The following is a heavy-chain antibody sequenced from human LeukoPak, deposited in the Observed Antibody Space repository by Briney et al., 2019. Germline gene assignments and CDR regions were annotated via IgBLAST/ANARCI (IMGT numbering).Heavy chain of an antibody. V-gene: IGHV1-18*01. Sequence: ASVKVSCKASGYTFTSYGISWARQAPGQGLEWMGWISAYNGNTNYAQKLQGRVTMTTDTSTSTAYMELRSLRSDDTAVYYCARDRAYSSSWLPANFDYRGQGTLVTVSS. CDR2: ISAYNGNT. J-gene: IGHJ4*02. CDR3: ARDRAYSSSWLPANFDY. CDR1: GYTFTSYG. D-gene: IGHD6-13*01.